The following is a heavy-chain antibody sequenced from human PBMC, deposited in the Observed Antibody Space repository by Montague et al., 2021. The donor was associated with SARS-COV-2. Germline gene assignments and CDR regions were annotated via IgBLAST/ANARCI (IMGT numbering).Heavy chain of an antibody. Sequence: SETLSLTCTVSGASINSDSYYRDWIRQLPGKGLEWIGSIDNSGSTSYISSLESRLTISEDTPKKQFSLRLTSVTAADTAMYYCARRQDYFGAGSYIFDVWGQGIMVTVSS. CDR3: ARRQDYFGAGSYIFDV. CDR1: GASINSDSYY. V-gene: IGHV4-39*01. D-gene: IGHD3-10*01. J-gene: IGHJ3*01. CDR2: IDNSGST.